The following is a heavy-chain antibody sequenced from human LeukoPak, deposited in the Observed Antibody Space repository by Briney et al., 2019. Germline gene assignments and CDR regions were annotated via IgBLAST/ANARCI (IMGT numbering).Heavy chain of an antibody. CDR1: GGSISSYY. CDR2: LYYSGNT. D-gene: IGHD2-21*02. Sequence: SETLSLACTVSGGSISSYYWHWIRQPPGKGLEWIGYLYYSGNTYYNPSLKSRVTMSVDTSKNQFSLKLSSVTAADTAVYFCARAAYCGGDCYYYFDYWGQGTLVTVSS. CDR3: ARAAYCGGDCYYYFDY. J-gene: IGHJ4*02. V-gene: IGHV4-59*01.